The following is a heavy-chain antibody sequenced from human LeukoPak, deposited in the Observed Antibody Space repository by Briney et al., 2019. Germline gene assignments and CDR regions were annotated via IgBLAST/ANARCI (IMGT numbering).Heavy chain of an antibody. CDR2: IYYSGST. CDR3: ARAGVVAAHNWFDP. CDR1: GGSISSGSYY. D-gene: IGHD2-15*01. J-gene: IGHJ5*02. V-gene: IGHV4-61*01. Sequence: PSQTLSLTCTVSGGSISSGSYYWSWIRQPPGKGLEWIGYIYYSGSTNYNPSLKSRVTISVDTSKNQFSLKLSSVTAADTAVYYCARAGVVAAHNWFDPWGQGTLVTVSS.